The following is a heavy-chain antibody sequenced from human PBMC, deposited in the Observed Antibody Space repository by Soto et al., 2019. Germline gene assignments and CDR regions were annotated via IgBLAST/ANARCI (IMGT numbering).Heavy chain of an antibody. CDR3: ARFSSSGEWMDV. CDR1: GYSFTSYW. D-gene: IGHD6-13*01. V-gene: IGHV5-10-1*01. CDR2: IDPSDSYT. Sequence: XESLTISWQGSGYSFTSYWISWVRQMPGKGLEWMGRIDPSDSYTNYSPSFQGHVTISADKSISTAYLQWSSLKASDTAMYYCARFSSSGEWMDVWGQGTTVTVSS. J-gene: IGHJ6*02.